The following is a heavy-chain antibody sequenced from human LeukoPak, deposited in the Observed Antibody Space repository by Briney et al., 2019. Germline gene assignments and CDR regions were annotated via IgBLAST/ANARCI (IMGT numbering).Heavy chain of an antibody. CDR1: GYTFTSYD. CDR3: ARSLPYYDFWSGKIGYYYYGMDV. Sequence: ASVKVSCTASGYTFTSYDINWVRQATGQGLEWMGWMNPNSGNTGYAQKFQGRVTMTRNTSISTAYIELSSLRSEDTVVYCCARSLPYYDFWSGKIGYYYYGMDVWGQGTTVTVSS. D-gene: IGHD3-3*01. CDR2: MNPNSGNT. J-gene: IGHJ6*02. V-gene: IGHV1-8*01.